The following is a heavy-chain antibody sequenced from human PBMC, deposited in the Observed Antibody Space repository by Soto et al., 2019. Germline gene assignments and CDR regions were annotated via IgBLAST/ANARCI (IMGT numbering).Heavy chain of an antibody. CDR2: INAGNGNT. J-gene: IGHJ6*03. V-gene: IGHV1-3*01. CDR3: ARGVSITGTTRRYYYYYMDV. D-gene: IGHD1-7*01. CDR1: GYTFTSYA. Sequence: ASVKVSCKASGYTFTSYAMHWVRQAPGQRLEWMGWINAGNGNTKYSQKFQGRVTITRDTSASTAYMELSSLRSEDTAVYYCARGVSITGTTRRYYYYYMDVWGKGTKVTVSS.